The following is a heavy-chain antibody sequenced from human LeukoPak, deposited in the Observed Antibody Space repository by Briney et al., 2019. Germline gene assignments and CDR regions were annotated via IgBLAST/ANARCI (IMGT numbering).Heavy chain of an antibody. CDR1: GYTFTSYA. CDR2: INAGNGNT. V-gene: IGHV1-3*01. D-gene: IGHD3-9*01. J-gene: IGHJ6*04. CDR3: ARDGTYYDILTGWAHYYYYYGMDV. Sequence: ASVKVSCKASGYTFTSYAMHWVRQAPGQRLEWMGWINAGNGNTKYSQKFQGRVTITRDTSASTAYMELSSLRSEDTAVYYCARDGTYYDILTGWAHYYYYYGMDVWGKGTTLTVSS.